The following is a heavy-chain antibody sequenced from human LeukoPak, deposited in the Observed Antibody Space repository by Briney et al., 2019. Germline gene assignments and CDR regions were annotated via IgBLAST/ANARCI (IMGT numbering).Heavy chain of an antibody. CDR2: IKQDGSEK. CDR1: GFTVSSNY. Sequence: GGSLRLSCAASGFTVSSNYMSWGRQAPGKGLEWVSNIKQDGSEKYYVDSVKGRFTISRDNDKNSLYLPMNSLRAEDTAVYYCARDSSITMARGPIDYWGQGTLVTVSS. D-gene: IGHD3-10*01. J-gene: IGHJ4*02. V-gene: IGHV3-7*01. CDR3: ARDSSITMARGPIDY.